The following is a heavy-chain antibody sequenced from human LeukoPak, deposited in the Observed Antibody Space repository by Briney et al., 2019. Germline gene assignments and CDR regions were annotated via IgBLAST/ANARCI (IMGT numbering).Heavy chain of an antibody. Sequence: GGSLRLSCAASGFTVSSNYMIWVRQAPGKGLEWVSVIYSGGSTYYADSVKGRFTISRDNSKSTLYLQMNSLRAEDTAVYYCARAIYYYYYMDVWGKGTTVTVSS. J-gene: IGHJ6*03. V-gene: IGHV3-53*01. CDR3: ARAIYYYYYMDV. CDR1: GFTVSSNY. CDR2: IYSGGST.